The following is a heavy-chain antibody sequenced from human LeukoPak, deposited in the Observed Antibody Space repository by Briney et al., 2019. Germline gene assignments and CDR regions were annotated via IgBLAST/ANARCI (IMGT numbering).Heavy chain of an antibody. V-gene: IGHV3-73*01. D-gene: IGHD3-10*01. CDR1: GFTFSGSA. J-gene: IGHJ4*02. CDR2: IRNKANSYAT. CDR3: TRLGASGSRIIDY. Sequence: TGGSLRLSCAASGFTFSGSAMHWVRQASREGLEWVGRIRNKANSYATAYSASVKGRFTISRDDSRNTAYLQMNSLKTEDTAVYYCTRLGASGSRIIDYWGQGTLVTVSS.